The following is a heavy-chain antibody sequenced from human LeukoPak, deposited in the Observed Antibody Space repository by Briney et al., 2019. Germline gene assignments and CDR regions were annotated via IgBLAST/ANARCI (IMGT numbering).Heavy chain of an antibody. Sequence: GGSLRLSCAASGFTFSGYTMNWVRQAPGKGLEWVSYISSGGSTMYYADSVRGRFTISSDNAKNSLYLQMNSLRDEDTAVYYCAREMITFGGVIFDYWGQGTLVTVSS. CDR1: GFTFSGYT. D-gene: IGHD3-16*01. CDR2: ISSGGSTM. V-gene: IGHV3-48*02. J-gene: IGHJ4*02. CDR3: AREMITFGGVIFDY.